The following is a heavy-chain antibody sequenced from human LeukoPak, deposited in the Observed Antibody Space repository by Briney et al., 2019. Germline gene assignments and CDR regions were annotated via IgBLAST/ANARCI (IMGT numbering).Heavy chain of an antibody. CDR3: ARGLNYYGSGSYYYFDY. J-gene: IGHJ4*02. Sequence: SETLSLTCTVSGVSISSQYWSWIRQPPGKGLEWIGFIYNSGRTSYNPSLKSRVTISEDTSKNQFSLKLSPVTAADTAVYYCARGLNYYGSGSYYYFDYWGQGTLVTVSS. D-gene: IGHD3-10*01. CDR2: IYNSGRT. V-gene: IGHV4-59*08. CDR1: GVSISSQY.